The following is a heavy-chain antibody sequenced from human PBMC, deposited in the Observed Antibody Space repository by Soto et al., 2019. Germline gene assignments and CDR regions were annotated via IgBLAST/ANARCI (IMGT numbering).Heavy chain of an antibody. J-gene: IGHJ4*02. Sequence: EVQLVESGGGLVQPGGSLRLSCAASGFTFSRYWMSWFRQAPGKGLEWVANMNQDGSEKYYVDSMEGRFTISRDNARNSQYKHMNCLRVKDPAVYYWAINRLETTRDKAPEFWGQGTLVTVSS. CDR1: GFTFSRYW. D-gene: IGHD3-3*01. CDR2: MNQDGSEK. V-gene: IGHV3-7*01. CDR3: AINRLETTRDKAPEF.